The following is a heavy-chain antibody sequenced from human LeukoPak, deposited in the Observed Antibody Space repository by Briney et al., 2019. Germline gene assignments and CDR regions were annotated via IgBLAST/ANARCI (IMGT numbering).Heavy chain of an antibody. V-gene: IGHV1-18*01. CDR1: GYSFTSFG. CDR2: ISGYNGNT. CDR3: AREDTRRGSRGYFDY. Sequence: ASVKVSCKASGYSFTSFGISWVRQAPGQGLEWMRWISGYNGNTNYAQKLQGRVTMTTDTSTSTAYMELRSLRSDDTAVYYCAREDTRRGSRGYFDYGGQGTLVTVSS. J-gene: IGHJ4*02. D-gene: IGHD2-2*01.